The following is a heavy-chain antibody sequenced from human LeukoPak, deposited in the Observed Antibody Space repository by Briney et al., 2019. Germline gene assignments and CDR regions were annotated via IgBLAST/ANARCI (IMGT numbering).Heavy chain of an antibody. J-gene: IGHJ4*02. D-gene: IGHD3-3*01. Sequence: GRSLRLSCAASGFTFSSYGMPWVRQAPGKGLEWVAVIWYDGSNKYYADSVKGRFTISRDNSKNTLYLQMNSLRAEDTAVYYCARDLSITIFGVAVWGQGTLVTVSS. CDR3: ARDLSITIFGVAV. CDR2: IWYDGSNK. CDR1: GFTFSSYG. V-gene: IGHV3-33*01.